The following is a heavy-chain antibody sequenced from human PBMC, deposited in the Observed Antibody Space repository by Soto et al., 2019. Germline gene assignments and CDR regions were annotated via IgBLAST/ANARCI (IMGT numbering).Heavy chain of an antibody. CDR1: GGSISSYY. J-gene: IGHJ6*03. CDR2: IYYSGST. V-gene: IGHV4-59*08. Sequence: SETLSLTCTVSGGSISSYYLTWIRQPPGKGLEWIGYIYYSGSTNYNPSLKSRVTISVATSKTQFSLKLSSVTAADTAVYYCARYVGCSSTSCYGPYYMDVWGKGTTVTVSS. D-gene: IGHD2-2*01. CDR3: ARYVGCSSTSCYGPYYMDV.